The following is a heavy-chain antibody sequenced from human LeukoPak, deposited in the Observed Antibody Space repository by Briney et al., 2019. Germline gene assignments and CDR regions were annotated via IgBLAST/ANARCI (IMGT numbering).Heavy chain of an antibody. CDR3: ARAIVVVPAAMRYYFDY. J-gene: IGHJ4*02. D-gene: IGHD2-2*01. Sequence: SETLSLTCTVSGGSISNGDYYWSWIRQPPGKGLEWIGYIYYSGSTYYNPSLKSRVTISVDTSKNQFSLKLSSVTAADTAVYYCARAIVVVPAAMRYYFDYWGQGTLVTVSS. CDR2: IYYSGST. CDR1: GGSISNGDYY. V-gene: IGHV4-30-4*01.